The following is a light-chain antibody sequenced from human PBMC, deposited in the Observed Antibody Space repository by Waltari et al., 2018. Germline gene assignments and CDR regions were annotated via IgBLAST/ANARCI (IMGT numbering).Light chain of an antibody. V-gene: IGLV3-10*01. CDR2: EDT. J-gene: IGLJ1*01. Sequence: SYELTQPPSVSVSPGQTARITCSGDALPNKYAYWYQQSSGQAPVLVIHEDTKRPSGIPERFSGSISGTLATLTISGAQVDDEADYYCYSTDSSAYVFGTGTKVTVL. CDR1: ALPNKY. CDR3: YSTDSSAYV.